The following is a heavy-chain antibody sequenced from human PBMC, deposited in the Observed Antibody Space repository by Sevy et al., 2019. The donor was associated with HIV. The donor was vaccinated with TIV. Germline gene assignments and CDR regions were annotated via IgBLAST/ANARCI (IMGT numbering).Heavy chain of an antibody. CDR2: ISYDGSNK. CDR1: GFTFSSYA. CDR3: VRSPGVVVPAAIPHFDY. V-gene: IGHV3-30*04. Sequence: GGSLRLSCAASGFTFSSYAMHWVRQAPGKGLEWVAVISYDGSNKYYADSVKGRFTISRDNSKNTLYLQMNSLRAEDTAVYYCVRSPGVVVPAAIPHFDYWGQGTLVTVSS. J-gene: IGHJ4*02. D-gene: IGHD2-2*02.